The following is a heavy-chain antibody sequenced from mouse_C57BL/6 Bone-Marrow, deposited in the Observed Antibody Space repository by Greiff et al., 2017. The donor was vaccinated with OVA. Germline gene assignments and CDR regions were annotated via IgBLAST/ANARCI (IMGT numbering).Heavy chain of an antibody. J-gene: IGHJ4*01. V-gene: IGHV2-2*01. CDR1: GFSLTRYG. CDR2: IWSGGST. CDR3: ARKRGYSNYVVCAMDY. Sequence: QVQLQQSGPGLVQPSQSLSITCTVSGFSLTRYGVHWVRQSPGKGLEWLGVIWSGGSTDYNAAFISRLSISKDNSKSQVFFKMNRLQADDTAIYYCARKRGYSNYVVCAMDYWGQGTSVTVSS. D-gene: IGHD2-5*01.